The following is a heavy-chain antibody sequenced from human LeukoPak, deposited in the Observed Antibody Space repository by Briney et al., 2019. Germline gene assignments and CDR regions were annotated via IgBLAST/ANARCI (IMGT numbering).Heavy chain of an antibody. J-gene: IGHJ4*02. D-gene: IGHD3-9*01. Sequence: ASVKVSCKASGYTFTGYYMHWVRQAPGQGLEWMGWINPNSGGTNYAQKFQGRVTMTRDTSMRTAYMELSRLRSDDTAVYYCARDGARYDILTGYGFDYWGQGTLVTVSS. V-gene: IGHV1-2*02. CDR1: GYTFTGYY. CDR2: INPNSGGT. CDR3: ARDGARYDILTGYGFDY.